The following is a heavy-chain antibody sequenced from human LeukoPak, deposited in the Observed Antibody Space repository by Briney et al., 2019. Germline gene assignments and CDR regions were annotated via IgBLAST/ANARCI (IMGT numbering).Heavy chain of an antibody. CDR2: INAYNGNT. CDR3: ARDSTAAGPEGAFDI. CDR1: GYSFTSYG. Sequence: ASVKVSCKASGYSFTSYGISWVRQAPGQGLEWTGWINAYNGNTNYAQKLQGRVTMTTDTSTSTAYMELRSLRSVDTAVYYCARDSTAAGPEGAFDIWGQGTMVTVSS. V-gene: IGHV1-18*01. J-gene: IGHJ3*02. D-gene: IGHD6-13*01.